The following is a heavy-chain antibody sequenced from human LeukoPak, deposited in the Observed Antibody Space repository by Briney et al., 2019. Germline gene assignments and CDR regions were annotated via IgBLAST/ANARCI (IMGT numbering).Heavy chain of an antibody. CDR1: GYSFTSYW. CDR3: ATGLKAAFDY. D-gene: IGHD6-13*01. Sequence: GESLKISCKGSGYSFTSYWIGWVRQLLGKGLEWMGIIYPGDSDTRYSPSFQGHVTISADKSTSTASLQWSSLKASDTAMYYCATGLKAAFDYWGRGTLVTVSS. J-gene: IGHJ4*02. CDR2: IYPGDSDT. V-gene: IGHV5-51*01.